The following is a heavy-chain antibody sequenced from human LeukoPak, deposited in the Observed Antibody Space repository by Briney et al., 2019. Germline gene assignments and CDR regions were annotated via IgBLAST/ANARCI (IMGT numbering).Heavy chain of an antibody. CDR3: AGGASHDAFDI. Sequence: SETLSLTCTVSGGSISSGSYYWSWIRQPAGKGLEWIGRIYTSGSTYYNPSLKSRVTISVDTSKNQFSLKLSSVTAADTAVYYCAGGASHDAFDIWGQGTMVTVSS. J-gene: IGHJ3*02. CDR2: IYTSGST. D-gene: IGHD3-10*01. CDR1: GGSISSGSYY. V-gene: IGHV4-61*02.